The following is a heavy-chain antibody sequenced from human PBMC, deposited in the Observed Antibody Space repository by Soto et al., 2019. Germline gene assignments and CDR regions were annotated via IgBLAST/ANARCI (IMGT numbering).Heavy chain of an antibody. D-gene: IGHD4-17*01. CDR3: ARGIKYGDYSRWFDP. CDR1: GFTFSNFA. Sequence: GGSLRLSCAPSGFTFSNFAISWVRQAPGKGLEWVSAITGSGSSTYYADSVKGRFTISRDNSKNTLYLQMNSLRAEDTAVYYCARGIKYGDYSRWFDPRGPRTLVTVSS. J-gene: IGHJ5*02. CDR2: ITGSGSST. V-gene: IGHV3-23*01.